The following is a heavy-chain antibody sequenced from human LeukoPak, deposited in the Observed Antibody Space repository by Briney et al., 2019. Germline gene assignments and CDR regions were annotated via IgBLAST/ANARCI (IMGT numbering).Heavy chain of an antibody. J-gene: IGHJ4*02. CDR1: GFTFSRHW. V-gene: IGHV3-7*01. CDR3: ARDGGRSTDFDQ. D-gene: IGHD2-2*01. CDR2: IKQDGSER. Sequence: PGVSLRLSWATSGFTFSRHWMRWVRQAPGKGPEWVVNIKQDGSERYYVHSVKGRFTISRDNAKNSLYLQMNSLRAEDTAVYHCARDGGRSTDFDQWLQGILVTVCS.